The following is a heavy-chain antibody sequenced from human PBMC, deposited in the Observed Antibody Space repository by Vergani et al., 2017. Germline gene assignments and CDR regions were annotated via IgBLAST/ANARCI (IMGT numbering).Heavy chain of an antibody. CDR2: IYYSGST. V-gene: IGHV4-30-4*01. CDR1: GGSISSGDYY. Sequence: QVQLQESGPGLVKPSQTLSLTCTVSGGSISSGDYYWSWIRQPPGKGLEWIGYIYYSGSTYYNPSLKSRVTISVDTSKNQFSLKLRSVTAAGTAVYYCARTRSEGGYDYAWGSYRYTLSGDSSGNNPGAYFDYWGQGTLVTVSS. J-gene: IGHJ4*02. CDR3: ARTRSEGGYDYAWGSYRYTLSGDSSGNNPGAYFDY. D-gene: IGHD3-16*02.